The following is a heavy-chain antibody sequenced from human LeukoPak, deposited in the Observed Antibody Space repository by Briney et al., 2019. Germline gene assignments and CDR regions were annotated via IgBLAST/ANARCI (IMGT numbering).Heavy chain of an antibody. CDR3: ARLETTVSALDI. V-gene: IGHV5-51*01. CDR1: GYSFSTYW. D-gene: IGHD4-17*01. J-gene: IGHJ3*02. Sequence: ESLKISCRGSGYSFSTYWIAWVRQMPGKGLEWIGIIYPGDSDTRYSPSIQGQVTISADKSINTAYLRWSSLKASDTAIYYCARLETTVSALDIWGQGTMVTVSS. CDR2: IYPGDSDT.